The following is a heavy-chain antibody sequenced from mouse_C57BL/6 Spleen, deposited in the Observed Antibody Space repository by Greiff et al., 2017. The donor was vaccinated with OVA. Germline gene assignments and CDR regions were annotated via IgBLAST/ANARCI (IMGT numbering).Heavy chain of an antibody. CDR1: GYTFTSYW. J-gene: IGHJ4*01. CDR3: AIGDYDYCEEGCAMDY. Sequence: VQLQQPGAELVKPGASVKLSCKASGYTFTSYWMHRVKQRPGQGLEWIGMIHPNSGSTNYNEKFKSKATLTVDKSSSTAYMQLSSLTSEDTTVYYCAIGDYDYCEEGCAMDYWGQGTSVTVSS. CDR2: IHPNSGST. D-gene: IGHD2-4*01. V-gene: IGHV1-64*01.